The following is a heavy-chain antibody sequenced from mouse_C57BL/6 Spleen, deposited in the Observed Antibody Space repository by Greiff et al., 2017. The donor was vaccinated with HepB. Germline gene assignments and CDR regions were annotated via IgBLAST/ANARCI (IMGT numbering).Heavy chain of an antibody. D-gene: IGHD4-1*01. CDR2: IRSKSNNYAT. CDR1: GFSFNTYA. J-gene: IGHJ1*03. Sequence: EVQLQESGGGLVQPKGSLKLSCAASGFSFNTYAMNWVRQAPGKGLDWVARIRSKSNNYATYYADSVKDRFTISRDDSESMLYLQMNNLKTEDTAMYYCVRHSGAWYFDVWGTGTTVTVSS. V-gene: IGHV10-1*01. CDR3: VRHSGAWYFDV.